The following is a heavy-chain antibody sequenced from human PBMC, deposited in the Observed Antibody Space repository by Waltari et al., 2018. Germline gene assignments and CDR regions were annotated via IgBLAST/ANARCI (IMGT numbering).Heavy chain of an antibody. J-gene: IGHJ4*02. V-gene: IGHV4-39*01. CDR2: IYYSGST. Sequence: QLQLQESGPGLVKPSETLSLTCTVSGGSISSSSYYWGWIRQPPGKGLEWIGSIYYSGSTYYNPSLKSRVTISGDTSKNQFSLKLSSVTAADTAIYYCARQQFYFDTSGYPALYYFDYWGQGTLVTVSS. CDR1: GGSISSSSYY. CDR3: ARQQFYFDTSGYPALYYFDY. D-gene: IGHD3-22*01.